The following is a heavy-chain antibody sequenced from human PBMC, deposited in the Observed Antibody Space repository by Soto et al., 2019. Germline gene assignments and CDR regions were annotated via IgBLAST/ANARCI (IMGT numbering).Heavy chain of an antibody. Sequence: EVQLVESGGDLVEPGGCLRLSCAASGITFINAWMSWVRQAPGKGLEWVGRIKYRVDGGTTDYAAPVRGRFTISRDDTKHTLYSQMNSPEAEHTAVYYCTTDPGDYEDFWGQGTLVTVSS. V-gene: IGHV3-15*01. J-gene: IGHJ4*02. CDR2: IKYRVDGGTT. D-gene: IGHD4-17*01. CDR3: TTDPGDYEDF. CDR1: GITFINAW.